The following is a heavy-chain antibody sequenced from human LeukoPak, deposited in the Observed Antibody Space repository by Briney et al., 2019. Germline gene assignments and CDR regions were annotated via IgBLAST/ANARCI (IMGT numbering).Heavy chain of an antibody. CDR1: GASISPYH. Sequence: SDTLSLTCTVSGASISPYHWSWIRQPPGKGLEWLGYIYYTGSTNYNPSLGSRVTISVDTSKNQFSLRLSSVTAADTAVYYCAREYHYYDTRGYYYFDYWGQGTLVTVSS. CDR2: IYYTGST. V-gene: IGHV4-59*07. CDR3: AREYHYYDTRGYYYFDY. D-gene: IGHD3-22*01. J-gene: IGHJ4*02.